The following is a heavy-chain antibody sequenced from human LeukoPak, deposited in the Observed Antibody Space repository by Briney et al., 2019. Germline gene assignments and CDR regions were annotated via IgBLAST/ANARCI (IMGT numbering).Heavy chain of an antibody. J-gene: IGHJ3*02. CDR2: ISYDGSNK. CDR1: GFTFSSYG. V-gene: IGHV3-30*18. D-gene: IGHD2-2*01. Sequence: GGSLRLSCAASGFTFSSYGMHWVRQAPGKGLEWVAVISYDGSNKNYADSVKGRFTISRDNSKNTLYMQMNSLRAEDTAVYFCAKDRSTAADAFDIWGQGTMVTVSS. CDR3: AKDRSTAADAFDI.